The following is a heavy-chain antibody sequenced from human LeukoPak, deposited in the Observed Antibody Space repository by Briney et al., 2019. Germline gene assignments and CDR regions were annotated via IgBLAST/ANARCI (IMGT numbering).Heavy chain of an antibody. CDR1: GGSISSYY. J-gene: IGHJ5*02. V-gene: IGHV4-59*01. CDR3: AREGTAGTNLNWFDP. D-gene: IGHD1-1*01. CDR2: IYSSGST. Sequence: SETLSLTCTVSGGSISSYYWSWIRQPPGKGLEWIGYIYSSGSTNYNPSLKSRVTISVATSKNQFSLKLSSVTAADTAVYYCAREGTAGTNLNWFDPWGQGTLVTVSS.